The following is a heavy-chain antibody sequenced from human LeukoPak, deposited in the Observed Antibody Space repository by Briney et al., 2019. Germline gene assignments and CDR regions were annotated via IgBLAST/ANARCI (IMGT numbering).Heavy chain of an antibody. Sequence: AGGSLRLSCAASGFTFSSYSMNWVRQAPGKGLEWVSSISSSSSYIYYADSVKGRFTISRDNAKNSLYLQMNSLRAEDTAVYYCASPFSTLRFLEWARSETPAPMDVWGKGTTVTVSS. CDR2: ISSSSSYI. D-gene: IGHD3-3*01. V-gene: IGHV3-21*01. CDR3: ASPFSTLRFLEWARSETPAPMDV. J-gene: IGHJ6*03. CDR1: GFTFSSYS.